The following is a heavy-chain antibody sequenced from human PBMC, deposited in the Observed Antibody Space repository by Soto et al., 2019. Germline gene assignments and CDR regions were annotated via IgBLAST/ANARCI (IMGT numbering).Heavy chain of an antibody. CDR3: AALYYYDTSRFFDL. CDR1: GGSVSSGSYY. D-gene: IGHD3-22*01. V-gene: IGHV4-61*01. J-gene: IGHJ2*01. CDR2: IYYSGST. Sequence: QVQLQESGPGVVKPSETLSLTCTVSGGSVSSGSYYWNWIRQPPGKGLEWIGYIYYSGSTNYNPSLKSRVTISVDTSKNHFSLKLSSVTAADTAVYYCAALYYYDTSRFFDLWGRGTLVTVSS.